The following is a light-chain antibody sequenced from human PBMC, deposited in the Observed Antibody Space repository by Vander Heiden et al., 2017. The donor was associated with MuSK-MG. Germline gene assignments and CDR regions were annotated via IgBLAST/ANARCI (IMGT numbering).Light chain of an antibody. CDR3: QQYYSTPPT. CDR1: QSVLYSSNNKNY. V-gene: IGKV4-1*01. Sequence: DIVMTQSADSLAVSLGERATINCKSSQSVLYSSNNKNYLAWYQQNPGLPPKLLIYWASTRESGVPDRFSGSGSGTDFTLTISSLQAEDVAVYYCQQYYSTPPTFGQGTKVEIK. J-gene: IGKJ1*01. CDR2: WAS.